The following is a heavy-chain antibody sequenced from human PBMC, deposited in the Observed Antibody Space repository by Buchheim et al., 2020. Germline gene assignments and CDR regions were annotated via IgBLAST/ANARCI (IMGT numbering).Heavy chain of an antibody. CDR2: FGSSGSTI. CDR1: GFIFSAYE. D-gene: IGHD6-25*01. V-gene: IGHV3-48*03. Sequence: EVQLVESGGGLVRPGGSLRLSCAASGFIFSAYEMNWVRQAPGKGLEWVSYFGSSGSTIYYADSVKGRFTISRDNAKHSLYLPMNSLRAEDTAVYYCARAIIAASFDYWGQETL. CDR3: ARAIIAASFDY. J-gene: IGHJ4*02.